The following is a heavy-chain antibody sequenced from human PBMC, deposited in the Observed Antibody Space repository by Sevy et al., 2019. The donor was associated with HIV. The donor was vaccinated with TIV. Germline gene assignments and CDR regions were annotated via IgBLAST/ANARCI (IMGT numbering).Heavy chain of an antibody. Sequence: SETLSLTCTVSGGSISSSSYYWGWIRQPPGKGLEWIGSIYYSGSTYYNPSLKSQVTISVDTSKNQFSLKLSSVTAADTAVYYCARRGVLLDSSGYTLYNWFDPWGQGTLVTVSS. CDR2: IYYSGST. D-gene: IGHD3-22*01. V-gene: IGHV4-39*01. CDR1: GGSISSSSYY. J-gene: IGHJ5*02. CDR3: ARRGVLLDSSGYTLYNWFDP.